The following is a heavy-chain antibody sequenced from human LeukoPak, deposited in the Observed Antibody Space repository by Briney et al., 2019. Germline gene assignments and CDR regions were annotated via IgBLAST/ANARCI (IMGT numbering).Heavy chain of an antibody. CDR2: ISSSGSTI. CDR1: GFTFSDYY. D-gene: IGHD3-10*01. J-gene: IGHJ4*02. V-gene: IGHV3-11*04. Sequence: PGGSLRLSCAASGFTFSDYYMSWIRQAPGKGLEWVSYISSSGSTIYYADSVKGRFTISRDNAKSSLYLQMNSLRAEDTAVYYCAGSGSYKYYFDYWGQGTLVTVSS. CDR3: AGSGSYKYYFDY.